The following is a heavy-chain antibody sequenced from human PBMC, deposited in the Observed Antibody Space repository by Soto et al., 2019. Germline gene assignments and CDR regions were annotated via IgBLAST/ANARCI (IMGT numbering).Heavy chain of an antibody. V-gene: IGHV3-23*01. CDR2: ISGSGGST. CDR1: GFTFSSYA. Sequence: PGGSLRLSCAASGFTFSSYAMSWVRQAPGKGLEWVSAISGSGGSTYYADSVKGRFTISRDNSKNTLYLQMNSLRAEDTAVYYCATRPYGSGSYWLDAFDIWGQGTMVTVSS. D-gene: IGHD3-10*01. CDR3: ATRPYGSGSYWLDAFDI. J-gene: IGHJ3*02.